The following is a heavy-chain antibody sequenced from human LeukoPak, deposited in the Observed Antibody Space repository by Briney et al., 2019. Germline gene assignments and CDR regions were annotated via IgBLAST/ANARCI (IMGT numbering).Heavy chain of an antibody. D-gene: IGHD2-21*01. Sequence: GGSLRLSCAASGFTFSTYAMTWVRQAPGKGLEWVSAIGGTGDSTYYADSVKGRFTISRDNSKNTLYLQMDSLRGEDTAVYYCAKDFRIGYSAHFDYWGQGALVTVSS. CDR2: IGGTGDST. J-gene: IGHJ4*02. V-gene: IGHV3-23*01. CDR3: AKDFRIGYSAHFDY. CDR1: GFTFSTYA.